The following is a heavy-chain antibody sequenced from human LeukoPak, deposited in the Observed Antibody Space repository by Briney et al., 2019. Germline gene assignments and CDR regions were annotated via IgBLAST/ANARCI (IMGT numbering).Heavy chain of an antibody. CDR3: ATVSGYCSSTSCSNYFDY. CDR2: ICGSGGST. V-gene: IGHV3-23*01. J-gene: IGHJ4*02. CDR1: GFNFCSYA. D-gene: IGHD2-2*01. Sequence: PGGAPRISFAAPGFNFCSYAMSWVRQAPGKGLEWVSAICGSGGSTYYADSVKGRFTISRDNSKNTLYLQMNSLRAEDTAVYYCATVSGYCSSTSCSNYFDYWGQGTLVTVSS.